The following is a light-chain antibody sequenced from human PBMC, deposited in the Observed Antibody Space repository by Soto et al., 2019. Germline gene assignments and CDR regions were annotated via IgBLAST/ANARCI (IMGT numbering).Light chain of an antibody. J-gene: IGKJ2*01. CDR2: AAS. CDR1: RAVTSHF. V-gene: IGKV3-20*01. CDR3: QQYGVSQNT. Sequence: ESVLTQSPGTLSLSPGERATLSCRASRAVTSHFLAWYQQKPGQAPRLLIYAASSRATGIPDRFSGSGSGTDFTLTISRLEPEDFAVYYCQQYGVSQNTFGQGTKLETK.